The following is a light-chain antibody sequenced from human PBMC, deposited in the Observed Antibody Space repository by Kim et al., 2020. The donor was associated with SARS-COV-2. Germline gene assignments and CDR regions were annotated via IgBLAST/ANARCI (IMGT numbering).Light chain of an antibody. J-gene: IGKJ1*01. CDR1: QNINSY. V-gene: IGKV1-27*01. CDR2: AAS. Sequence: DIQMTQSPSSLSASVGDRVTITCRASQNINSYLGWYQQKPGKVPEVLIYAASTLRSGVPSRFSGSGFGTDFTLTISSLQPEDVATYYCQKYDSVPWTFGQGTKVDIK. CDR3: QKYDSVPWT.